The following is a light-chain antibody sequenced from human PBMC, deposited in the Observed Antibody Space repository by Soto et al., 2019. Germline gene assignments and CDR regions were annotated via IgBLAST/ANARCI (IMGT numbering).Light chain of an antibody. CDR2: HAS. CDR3: QQYNRYSYT. Sequence: DIQMTQSPSTLSASVGDRVTITCRASQSISTYLAWYQQKPGKAPKLLIYHASNLESVVPSRFSGSGSGTEFTLTISSLQTDDFATYYSQQYNRYSYTFGQGTKLEIK. V-gene: IGKV1-5*01. CDR1: QSISTY. J-gene: IGKJ2*01.